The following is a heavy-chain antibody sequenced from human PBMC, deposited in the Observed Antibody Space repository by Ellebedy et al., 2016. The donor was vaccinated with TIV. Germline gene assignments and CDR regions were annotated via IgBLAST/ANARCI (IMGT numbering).Heavy chain of an antibody. V-gene: IGHV3-23*01. CDR1: GFTFSSCA. J-gene: IGHJ6*02. Sequence: GESLKISCAASGFTFSSCAMTWVRQAPGKGLEWVSAISPSGDSIYYADSVKGRFTISRDNSKNTLYLQMNSLRAEDTAVYYCAKENYGMDVWGQGTTVIVSS. CDR2: ISPSGDSI. CDR3: AKENYGMDV.